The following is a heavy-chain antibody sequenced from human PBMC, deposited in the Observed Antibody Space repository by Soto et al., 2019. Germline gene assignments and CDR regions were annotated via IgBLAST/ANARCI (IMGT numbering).Heavy chain of an antibody. CDR3: ARGPPYYDFDAYDI. CDR1: GGSISSGGYS. J-gene: IGHJ3*02. CDR2: IYHSGST. D-gene: IGHD3-3*01. V-gene: IGHV4-30-2*01. Sequence: QLQLQESGSGLVKPSQTLSLTCAVSGGSISSGGYSWSWIRQPPGKGLEWIGYIYHSGSTYYTSYLMSECTISVDRYKNQFSLKLSSVTAADTAVYYCARGPPYYDFDAYDIWGKGTMVTVSS.